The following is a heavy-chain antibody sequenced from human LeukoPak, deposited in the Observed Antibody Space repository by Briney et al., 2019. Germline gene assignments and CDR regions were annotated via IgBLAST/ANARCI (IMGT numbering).Heavy chain of an antibody. CDR1: GFTFSSYS. J-gene: IGHJ4*02. D-gene: IGHD4-17*01. CDR3: ARDTVTTGAY. Sequence: GGSLRLSCTASGFTFSSYSMNWVRQAPGKGLEWVSSISSSSSYIYYADSVKGRFTISRDNAKNSLHLQMNSLRAEDTAVYYCARDTVTTGAYWGQGTLVTVSS. V-gene: IGHV3-21*01. CDR2: ISSSSSYI.